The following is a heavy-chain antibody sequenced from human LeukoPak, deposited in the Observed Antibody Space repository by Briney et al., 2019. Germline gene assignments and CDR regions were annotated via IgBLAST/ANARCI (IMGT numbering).Heavy chain of an antibody. CDR2: MHYSGRT. Sequence: SETLSLTCTVSGGSITSSDYFWAWIRQPPGKGLECIGGMHYSGRTYYTPSLKSRVTISIDTSKNQFSLNLNSVTAADTAVYYCARRREHLNWFDSWGRGTLVTVSS. D-gene: IGHD1/OR15-1a*01. CDR3: ARRREHLNWFDS. CDR1: GGSITSSDYF. V-gene: IGHV4-39*01. J-gene: IGHJ5*01.